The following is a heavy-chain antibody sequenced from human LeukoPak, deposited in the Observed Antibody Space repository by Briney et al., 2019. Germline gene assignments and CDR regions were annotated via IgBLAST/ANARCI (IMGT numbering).Heavy chain of an antibody. Sequence: PGGSLRLSCAASGFTFSSYGMHWVRQAPGKGLEWVAFIRYDGSNKYYADSVKGRFTISRDNSKNTLYLQMNSLRAEDTAVYYCAKDPTLKGIAAAGIGYWGQGTLVTVSS. D-gene: IGHD6-13*01. J-gene: IGHJ4*02. V-gene: IGHV3-30*02. CDR1: GFTFSSYG. CDR3: AKDPTLKGIAAAGIGY. CDR2: IRYDGSNK.